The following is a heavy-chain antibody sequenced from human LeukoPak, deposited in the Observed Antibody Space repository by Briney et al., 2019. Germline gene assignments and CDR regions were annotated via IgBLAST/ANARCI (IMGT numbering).Heavy chain of an antibody. CDR1: GGSIRGYY. J-gene: IGHJ5*02. D-gene: IGHD1-26*01. V-gene: IGHV4-59*01. Sequence: SETLSLTCNVSGGSIRGYYWSWIRQPPGKGLEWIGYIYSSGSTSYNPSLKSRVTMSLDASKNQFSLELNSVTPADTAVYYCARGGNYWPQWWFDPWGRGTLVSVSS. CDR2: IYSSGST. CDR3: ARGGNYWPQWWFDP.